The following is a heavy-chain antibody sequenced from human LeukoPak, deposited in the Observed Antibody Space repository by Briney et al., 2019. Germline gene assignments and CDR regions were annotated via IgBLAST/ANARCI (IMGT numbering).Heavy chain of an antibody. CDR3: AKDREYSTTPDAFDI. J-gene: IGHJ3*02. CDR1: GFTVSSNY. CDR2: IYSGGST. D-gene: IGHD6-6*01. V-gene: IGHV3-66*01. Sequence: GGSLRLSCAASGFTVSSNYMSWVRQAPGKGLEWVSVIYSGGSTYYADSVKGRFTISRDNSKNTLYLQMNSLRAEDTAVYYCAKDREYSTTPDAFDIWGQGTMVTVSS.